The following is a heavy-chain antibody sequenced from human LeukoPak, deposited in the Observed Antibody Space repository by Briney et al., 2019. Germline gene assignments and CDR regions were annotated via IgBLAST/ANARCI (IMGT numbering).Heavy chain of an antibody. CDR1: GFTFDDYA. V-gene: IGHV3-9*01. Sequence: TGGSLRLSCAASGFTFDDYAMHWVRQAPGKGLEWVSGISWNSGSIGYADSVKGRFTISRDNAKNSLYLQMNSLRAEDTALYYCAKGLYCSSSSCPHEDWFDPWGPGTLVTVSS. CDR3: AKGLYCSSSSCPHEDWFDP. J-gene: IGHJ5*02. D-gene: IGHD2-2*01. CDR2: ISWNSGSI.